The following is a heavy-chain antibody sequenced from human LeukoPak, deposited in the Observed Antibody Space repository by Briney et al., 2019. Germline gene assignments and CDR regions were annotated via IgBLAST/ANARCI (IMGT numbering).Heavy chain of an antibody. Sequence: GGSLRLSCAASGLTFADYTMHWVRQAPGKGLEWVSLISRNGVATKYADSVRGRFTISRDNAKNSLYLQMNSLRAEDTAVYYCARDRPQTKRILGATSIYSYYYYMDVWGKGTTVTISS. D-gene: IGHD1-26*01. CDR3: ARDRPQTKRILGATSIYSYYYYMDV. V-gene: IGHV3-43*01. CDR2: ISRNGVAT. J-gene: IGHJ6*03. CDR1: GLTFADYT.